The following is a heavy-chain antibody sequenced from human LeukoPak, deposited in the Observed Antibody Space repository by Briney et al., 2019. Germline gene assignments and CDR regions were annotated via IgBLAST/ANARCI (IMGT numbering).Heavy chain of an antibody. CDR2: IYSDNT. D-gene: IGHD4/OR15-4a*01. CDR1: GFTVRSNS. J-gene: IGHJ4*02. Sequence: SGGSLRLSWAASGFTVRSNSMSGVRQAPGKGVERGSFIYSDNTHYSDTVQGRVTISRDNSKKTLYLQMNSLRAEDTAVYYCARRAGAYSHPYDYWGQGTLVTVSS. CDR3: ARRAGAYSHPYDY. V-gene: IGHV3-53*01.